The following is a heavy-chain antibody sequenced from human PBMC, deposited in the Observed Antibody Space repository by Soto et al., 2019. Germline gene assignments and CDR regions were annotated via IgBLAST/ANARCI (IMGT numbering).Heavy chain of an antibody. J-gene: IGHJ4*02. D-gene: IGHD4-17*01. CDR3: ARGLSVTLFDN. CDR1: GGSISTGGYY. Sequence: QVQLQESGPGLMKPSQTLSLTCTVSGGSISTGGYYWTWIRQHPGKGLEWIGYIYYSGSTYYNPSLKSRVTISVDTSKNQFSLQLSSVTAADTAVYYCARGLSVTLFDNWGQGTLVTVSS. CDR2: IYYSGST. V-gene: IGHV4-31*03.